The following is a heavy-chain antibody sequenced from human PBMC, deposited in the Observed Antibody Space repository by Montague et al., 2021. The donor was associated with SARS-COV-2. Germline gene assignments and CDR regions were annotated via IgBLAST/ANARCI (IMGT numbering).Heavy chain of an antibody. CDR1: GFSLSSHD. Sequence: SLRLSCAASGFSLSSHDMHWVRQAPGKGLEWISYLSCRGRTMYYADSVKGRLTISRDNAENALYLQMNSLRVDDTAIYYCVRDQGSSWEFDFWGQGTLVTVSS. CDR3: VRDQGSSWEFDF. D-gene: IGHD6-13*01. CDR2: LSCRGRTM. V-gene: IGHV3-48*03. J-gene: IGHJ4*02.